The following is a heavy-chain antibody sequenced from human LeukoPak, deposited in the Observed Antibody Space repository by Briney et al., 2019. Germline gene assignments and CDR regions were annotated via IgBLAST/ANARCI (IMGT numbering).Heavy chain of an antibody. J-gene: IGHJ6*02. CDR2: ISYDGSNK. CDR3: ARDLSGSSKGGLSFGMDV. D-gene: IGHD1-26*01. CDR1: GFTFSSYA. V-gene: IGHV3-30-3*01. Sequence: GRSLRLSCAASGFTFSSYAMHWVRQAPGKGLEWVAVISYDGSNKYYADSVKGRFTISRDNSKNTLYLQMNSLRAEDTAVYYCARDLSGSSKGGLSFGMDVWGQGTTVTVSS.